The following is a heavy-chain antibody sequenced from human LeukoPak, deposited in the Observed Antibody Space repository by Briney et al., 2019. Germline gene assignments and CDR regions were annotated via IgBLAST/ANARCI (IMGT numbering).Heavy chain of an antibody. V-gene: IGHV4-34*01. CDR3: SRVMVRGVIIRPYDFDY. J-gene: IGHJ4*02. Sequence: PSETLSLTCAVYGGSFSGYYWSWLRQPPGKGLEWIGEINHSGRTNYNPSLKSRVTISVDTSKNKFSLKLDTVTAAAAAVYYCSRVMVRGVIIRPYDFDYWGQGTLVTVSS. CDR2: INHSGRT. D-gene: IGHD3-10*01. CDR1: GGSFSGYY.